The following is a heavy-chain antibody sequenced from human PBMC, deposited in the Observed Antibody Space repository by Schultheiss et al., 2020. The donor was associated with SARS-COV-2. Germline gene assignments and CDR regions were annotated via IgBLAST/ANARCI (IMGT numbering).Heavy chain of an antibody. Sequence: SQTLSLTCAVSGYSISSGYYWGWIRQPPGKGLEWIGEIYHSGSTNYNPSLKSRVTISVDKSKNQFSLKLSSVTAADTAVYYCARRGYSYGWVSFDYWGQGTLVTVSS. D-gene: IGHD5-18*01. CDR3: ARRGYSYGWVSFDY. CDR2: IYHSGST. V-gene: IGHV4-38-2*01. J-gene: IGHJ4*02. CDR1: GYSISSGYY.